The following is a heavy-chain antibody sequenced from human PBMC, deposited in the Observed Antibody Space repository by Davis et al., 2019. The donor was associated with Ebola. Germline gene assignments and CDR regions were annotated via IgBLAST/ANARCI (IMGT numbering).Heavy chain of an antibody. V-gene: IGHV4-30-4*08. CDR1: GVSISSGDYY. CDR2: IYYSGST. CDR3: ARDRGYCSGGSCPDAFDI. J-gene: IGHJ3*02. Sequence: MPSETLSLTCTVSGVSISSGDYYWSWIRQPTGKGLEWIGYIYYSGSTYYNPSLKSRVTISVDTSKNQFSLKLSSVTAADTAVYYCARDRGYCSGGSCPDAFDIWGQGTMVTVSS. D-gene: IGHD2-15*01.